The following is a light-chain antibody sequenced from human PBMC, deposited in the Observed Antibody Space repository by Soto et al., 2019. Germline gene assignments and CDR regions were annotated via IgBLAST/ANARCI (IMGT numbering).Light chain of an antibody. CDR2: KAS. CDR1: QSISSW. J-gene: IGKJ1*01. V-gene: IGKV1-5*03. Sequence: DIQMTQSPSTQSASVGDRVTITCRASQSISSWLAWYQQKPGKAPKLLIYKASSLESGVPSRFSGSGSGTEFTLTISSLQPDDFATYYCHQYNSSTFGQGTKVEIK. CDR3: HQYNSST.